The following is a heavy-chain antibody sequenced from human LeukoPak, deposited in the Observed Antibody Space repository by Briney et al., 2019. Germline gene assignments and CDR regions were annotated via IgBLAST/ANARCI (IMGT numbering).Heavy chain of an antibody. CDR1: GFTFSTYC. CDR3: ARERYFDY. V-gene: IGHV3-74*01. CDR2: ICPDGTVT. Sequence: PGGSLRLSCAASGFTFSTYCMHWVRQAPGKGPMWVSRICPDGTVTNYADSVKARFIISRDNARNTVYLQMNSLRAEDTAVYYCARERYFDYWGQGTLVTVSS. J-gene: IGHJ4*02.